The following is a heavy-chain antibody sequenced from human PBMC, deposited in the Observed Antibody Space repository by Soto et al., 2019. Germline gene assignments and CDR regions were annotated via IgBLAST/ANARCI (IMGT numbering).Heavy chain of an antibody. CDR1: GFSLSSRGVG. Sequence: ASGPTLVNPTETLTLTCTFSGFSLSSRGVGVGWIRQPPGKALEWLAFIYWDDDKRYRPSLKTRLTITKDTPKNQVVLTMANLDPVDTATSFCANSGQLGSSYEYWGQGTQVTVYS. V-gene: IGHV2-5*02. CDR2: IYWDDDK. CDR3: ANSGQLGSSYEY. J-gene: IGHJ4*02. D-gene: IGHD1-1*01.